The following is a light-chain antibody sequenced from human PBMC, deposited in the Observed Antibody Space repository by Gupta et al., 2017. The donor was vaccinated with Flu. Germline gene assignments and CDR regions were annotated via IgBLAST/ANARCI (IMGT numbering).Light chain of an antibody. CDR1: QSLVDSDGNTC. V-gene: IGKV2-30*01. CDR3: MQGSRWPWA. CDR2: QVS. J-gene: IGKJ1*01. Sequence: ACRSSQSLVDSDGNTCVLGFQQRPGQSPRRLIYQVSHRESGVPDRFSGSGSGTDFSLKISRVEAEDVGVYYCMQGSRWPWAFGQGTKVEIK.